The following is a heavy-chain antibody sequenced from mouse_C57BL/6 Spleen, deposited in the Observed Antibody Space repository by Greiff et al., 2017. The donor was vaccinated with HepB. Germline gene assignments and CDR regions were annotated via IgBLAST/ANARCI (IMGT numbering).Heavy chain of an antibody. Sequence: EVKLMESGPGLVKPSQSLSLTCSVTGYSITSGYYWNWIRQFPGNKLEWMGYISYDGSNNYNPSLKNRISITRDTSKNQFFLKLNSVTTEDTATYYCARENPYYFDYWGQGTTLTVSS. V-gene: IGHV3-6*01. CDR1: GYSITSGYY. CDR2: ISYDGSN. J-gene: IGHJ2*01. CDR3: ARENPYYFDY.